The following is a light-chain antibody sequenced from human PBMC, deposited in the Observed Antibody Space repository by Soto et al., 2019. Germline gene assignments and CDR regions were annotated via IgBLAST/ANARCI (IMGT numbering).Light chain of an antibody. Sequence: EIVLTQSPGTLSLSPGERGTLSCRASQNLGTLYLAWFQQKSGQAPRLLIYSASRRATGIPDRFTGSGSGTDFTLTISRLEPDDFAVYYCQQYDTSPPLYTFGQGTKLEFK. J-gene: IGKJ2*01. CDR3: QQYDTSPPLYT. CDR1: QNLGTLY. CDR2: SAS. V-gene: IGKV3-20*01.